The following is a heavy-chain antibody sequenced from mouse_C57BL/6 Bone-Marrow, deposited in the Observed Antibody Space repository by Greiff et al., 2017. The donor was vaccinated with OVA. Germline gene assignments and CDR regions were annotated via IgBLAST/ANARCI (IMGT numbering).Heavy chain of an antibody. J-gene: IGHJ2*01. CDR3: ARRNYGVDY. CDR2: IYPRSGNT. Sequence: VHLVESGAELARPGASVKLSCKASGYTFTSYGISWVKQRTGQGLEWIGEIYPRSGNTYYNEKFKGKATLTADKSSSTAYMELRSLTSEDSAVYFCARRNYGVDYWGQGTTLTVSS. D-gene: IGHD1-2*01. V-gene: IGHV1-81*01. CDR1: GYTFTSYG.